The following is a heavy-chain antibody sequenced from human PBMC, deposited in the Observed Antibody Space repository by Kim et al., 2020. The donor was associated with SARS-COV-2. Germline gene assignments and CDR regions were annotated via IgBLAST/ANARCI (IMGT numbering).Heavy chain of an antibody. V-gene: IGHV3-30*03. D-gene: IGHD3-16*01. CDR1: GFRFSSYG. J-gene: IGHJ4*02. CDR2: ISSNGNEK. CDR3: TSYMSTENFDY. Sequence: GGSLRLSCAASGFRFSSYGMHWVRQAPGKGLEWVAAISSNGNEKVYTDSVKGRFTISRDNSKNTLYVQMNSLRGGDTAVYYCTSYMSTENFDYWGQGTLVTVSS.